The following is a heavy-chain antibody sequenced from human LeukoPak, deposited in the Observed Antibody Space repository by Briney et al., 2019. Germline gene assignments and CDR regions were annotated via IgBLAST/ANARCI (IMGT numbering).Heavy chain of an antibody. V-gene: IGHV3-53*04. Sequence: GGSLRLSCAASGFTVSSNYMSWVRQAPGKGLEWVSVIYSGGSTYCADSVKGRFTISRHNSKNTLYLQMNSLRAEDTAVYYCARGLYDSSGYYHFDLWGRGTLVTVSS. CDR1: GFTVSSNY. J-gene: IGHJ2*01. CDR2: IYSGGST. D-gene: IGHD3-22*01. CDR3: ARGLYDSSGYYHFDL.